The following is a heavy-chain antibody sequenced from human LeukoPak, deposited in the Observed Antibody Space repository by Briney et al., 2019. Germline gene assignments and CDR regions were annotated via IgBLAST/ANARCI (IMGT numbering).Heavy chain of an antibody. CDR1: GFTFNNYW. Sequence: GGSLRLSCAASGFTFNNYWMTWVRQGPGKGLEWVANIKPGGNEKYYVDSVKGRFTISRDNAKNSLYLQMNSLRAEDTAIYYCTRVGYIDEGIDYWGQGTLVTVSS. CDR3: TRVGYIDEGIDY. J-gene: IGHJ4*02. CDR2: IKPGGNEK. V-gene: IGHV3-7*04. D-gene: IGHD5-24*01.